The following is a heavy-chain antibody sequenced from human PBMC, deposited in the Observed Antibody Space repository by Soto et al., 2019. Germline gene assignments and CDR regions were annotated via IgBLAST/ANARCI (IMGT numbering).Heavy chain of an antibody. V-gene: IGHV4-31*03. CDR3: AREGGGSLLPWFDP. Sequence: QVQLQESGPGLVKPSQTLSLTCTVSGGSISSGGYYWSWIRQDPGKGLEWIGYIYYSGSTYYNPSLKSRVTISVDTSKNQFSLKLSSVTAADTAVYYCAREGGGSLLPWFDPWGQGTLVTVSS. D-gene: IGHD2-15*01. J-gene: IGHJ5*02. CDR1: GGSISSGGYY. CDR2: IYYSGST.